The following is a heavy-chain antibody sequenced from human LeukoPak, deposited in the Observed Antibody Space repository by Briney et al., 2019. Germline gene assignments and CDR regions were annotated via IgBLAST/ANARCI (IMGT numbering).Heavy chain of an antibody. J-gene: IGHJ4*02. CDR3: AREESGGYFDY. CDR1: GYNFISYD. D-gene: IGHD2-8*02. Sequence: GASVKVSCKASGYNFISYDISWVRQAPGQGLEWMGWISAYSGNTNYAQKLQGRVTMTTDTSTSTAYMELRSLRSDDTAVYYCAREESGGYFDYWGQGTLVTVSS. V-gene: IGHV1-18*01. CDR2: ISAYSGNT.